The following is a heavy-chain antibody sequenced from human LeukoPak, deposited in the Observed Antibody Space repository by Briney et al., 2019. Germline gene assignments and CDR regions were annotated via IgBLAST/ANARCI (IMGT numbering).Heavy chain of an antibody. CDR3: ARGRSNYYGMDV. Sequence: PSETLSLTCTVSGGSISIYYWSWIRQPPGKGLEWIGYTYNSGSTNYNPSLKSRVTISVDTSKNQFSLKVSSVTAADTAVYYCARGRSNYYGMDVWGQGTTVTVSS. V-gene: IGHV4-59*01. D-gene: IGHD1-26*01. CDR2: TYNSGST. CDR1: GGSISIYY. J-gene: IGHJ6*02.